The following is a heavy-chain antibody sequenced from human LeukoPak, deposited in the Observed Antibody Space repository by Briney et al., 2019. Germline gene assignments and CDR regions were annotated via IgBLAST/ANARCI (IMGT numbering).Heavy chain of an antibody. CDR1: GFTVSTNH. J-gene: IGHJ4*02. D-gene: IGHD5-12*01. CDR2: IYGGGST. CDR3: AGAGGYSGY. V-gene: IGHV3-66*01. Sequence: GGSPRLSCAVSGFTVSTNHITWVRQAPGKGLECVSVIYGGGSTYYADPVKGRFTISRDSSKNTVYLQMNSLRAEDTAVYYCAGAGGYSGYGSQGTLVTVSS.